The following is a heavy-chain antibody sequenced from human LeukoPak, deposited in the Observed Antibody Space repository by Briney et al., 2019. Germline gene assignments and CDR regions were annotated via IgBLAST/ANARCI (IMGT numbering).Heavy chain of an antibody. CDR3: ASFIAAAGPNWFDP. D-gene: IGHD6-13*01. V-gene: IGHV3-7*01. Sequence: PGGSLRLSCAASGFTFSSYWMSWVRQAPGKGLEWVANIKQDGSEKYYVDSVKGRFTISRDNAKNSLYLQMNSLRAEDTAVYYCASFIAAAGPNWFDPWGQGTLVTVSS. CDR2: IKQDGSEK. J-gene: IGHJ5*02. CDR1: GFTFSSYW.